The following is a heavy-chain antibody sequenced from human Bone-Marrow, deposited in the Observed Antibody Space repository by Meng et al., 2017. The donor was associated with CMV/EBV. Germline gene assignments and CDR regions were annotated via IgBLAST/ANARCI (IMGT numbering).Heavy chain of an antibody. CDR1: GFTFSSYA. J-gene: IGHJ6*02. Sequence: GESLKISCAASGFTFSSYAMSWVRQAPGKGLEWVSASSGSGGSTYYADSVKGRFTISRDNSKNTLYLQMNSLRAEDTAVYYCAKPPQGVIAIQYYYYYGMDVWGQGTTVTVSS. CDR3: AKPPQGVIAIQYYYYYGMDV. D-gene: IGHD2-21*01. CDR2: SSGSGGST. V-gene: IGHV3-23*01.